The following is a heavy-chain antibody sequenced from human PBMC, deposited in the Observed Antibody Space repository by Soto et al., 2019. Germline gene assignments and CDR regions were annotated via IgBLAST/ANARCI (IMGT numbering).Heavy chain of an antibody. Sequence: GGSLRLSCAASGFTFSSYAMSWVRQAPGKGLEWVSAISGSGGSTYYADSVKGRFTISRDNSKNTLYLQMNSLRAEDTAVYYCAKSGAHYYYYYMDVWGKGTTVTVS. V-gene: IGHV3-23*01. CDR1: GFTFSSYA. J-gene: IGHJ6*03. CDR3: AKSGAHYYYYYMDV. CDR2: ISGSGGST. D-gene: IGHD3-10*01.